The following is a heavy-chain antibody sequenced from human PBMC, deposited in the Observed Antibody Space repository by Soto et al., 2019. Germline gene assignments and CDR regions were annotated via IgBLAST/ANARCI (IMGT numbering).Heavy chain of an antibody. V-gene: IGHV3-33*01. Sequence: GGSLRLSCAASGFTFSSYGMHWVRQAPGKGLEWVAVIWYDGSNKYYADSVKGRFTISRDNSKNTLYLQMNSLRAEDTAVYYCARGLRLGELSSTGFDYWGQGTLVTVSS. CDR2: IWYDGSNK. D-gene: IGHD3-16*02. CDR3: ARGLRLGELSSTGFDY. CDR1: GFTFSSYG. J-gene: IGHJ4*02.